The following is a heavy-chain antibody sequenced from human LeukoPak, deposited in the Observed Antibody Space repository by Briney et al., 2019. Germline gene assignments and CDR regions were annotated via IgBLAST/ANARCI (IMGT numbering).Heavy chain of an antibody. CDR2: MNPNSGNT. CDR1: GYTFSSYD. CDR3: ARRVGSGWPVQH. V-gene: IGHV1-8*01. J-gene: IGHJ1*01. D-gene: IGHD6-19*01. Sequence: ASVKVSCKASGYTFSSYDINWVRQATGKGLEWMGWMNPNSGNTGYAQKFQGRLNMTRNTSISTAYMELSSLRSEDTAVYYCARRVGSGWPVQHWGQGTLVTVSS.